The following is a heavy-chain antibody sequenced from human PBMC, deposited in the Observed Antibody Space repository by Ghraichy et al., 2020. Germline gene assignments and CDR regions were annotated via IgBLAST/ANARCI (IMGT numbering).Heavy chain of an antibody. CDR3: ARDHCIGGNCYSTYYGVDL. CDR2: IYYSGNT. J-gene: IGHJ6*02. CDR1: GDSVSRASYY. Sequence: SETLSLTCTVTGDSVSRASYYWSCIRQPPGKGLEWIGNIYYSGNTNYNPSLKSRVSISIDTSTNQFSLKLSSVTAADTAVYYCARDHCIGGNCYSTYYGVDLWGQGTTVTVPS. D-gene: IGHD2-15*01. V-gene: IGHV4-61*01.